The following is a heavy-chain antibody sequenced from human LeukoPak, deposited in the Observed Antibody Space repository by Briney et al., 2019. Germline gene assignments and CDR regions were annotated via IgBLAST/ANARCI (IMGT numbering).Heavy chain of an antibody. CDR2: ISGDGTGT. D-gene: IGHD3-10*01. CDR3: AKGERSGSYYNAFDW. J-gene: IGHJ4*02. Sequence: PGGSLRLSCAASGFTFDDFAMHWVRQRPGKGLEWVALISGDGTGTYYADSVKGRFTISRDNNKHCLYLELSFLSTEDTAFYYCAKGERSGSYYNAFDWWGQGTLVTVSS. CDR1: GFTFDDFA. V-gene: IGHV3-43*02.